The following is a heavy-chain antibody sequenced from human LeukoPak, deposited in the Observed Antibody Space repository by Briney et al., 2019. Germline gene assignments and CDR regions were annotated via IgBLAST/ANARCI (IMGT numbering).Heavy chain of an antibody. CDR1: GYTFTSYA. J-gene: IGHJ6*02. Sequence: ASVKVSCKASGYTFTSYAMHWVRQAPGQRLEWMEWINAGNGNTKYSQKFQGRVTITRDTSASTAYMELSSLRSEDTAVYYCARGPGFGELWHGMDVWGQGTTVTVSS. CDR2: INAGNGNT. V-gene: IGHV1-3*01. D-gene: IGHD3-10*01. CDR3: ARGPGFGELWHGMDV.